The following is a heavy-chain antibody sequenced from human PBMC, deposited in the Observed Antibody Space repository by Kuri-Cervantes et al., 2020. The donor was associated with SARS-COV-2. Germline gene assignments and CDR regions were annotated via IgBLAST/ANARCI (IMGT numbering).Heavy chain of an antibody. J-gene: IGHJ4*02. CDR1: GLSFSGYA. CDR3: AKEIWNSDGSTLGRFDF. V-gene: IGHV3-23*01. CDR2: ISTGGDTV. D-gene: IGHD3-3*01. Sequence: GGSLRPSWAASGLSFSGYAMSWVRPAAGKGLERVSAISTGGDTVLYADSVRGRFTISRDNSKNTLYLQTNSLRAENTAIYYCAKEIWNSDGSTLGRFDFWGLGTLVTVSS.